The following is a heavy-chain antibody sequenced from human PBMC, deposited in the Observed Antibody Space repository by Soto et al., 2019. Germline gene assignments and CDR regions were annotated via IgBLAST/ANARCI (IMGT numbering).Heavy chain of an antibody. V-gene: IGHV4-38-2*01. CDR1: VYSNSSGFY. J-gene: IGHJ4*01. D-gene: IGHD1-26*01. CDR3: ARDGGIYSAIDF. Sequence: PSETLSLTCAVSVYSNSSGFYWVWIRQPPWKGLEWIASIYHSVTTYYNPSLKSRVTISVDTSKNQFSPRLSSVTAADTAVYYWARDGGIYSAIDFWGQGTRVTVSS. CDR2: IYHSVTT.